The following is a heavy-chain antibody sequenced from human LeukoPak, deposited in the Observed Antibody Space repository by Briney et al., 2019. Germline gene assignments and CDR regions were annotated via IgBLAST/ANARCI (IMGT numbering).Heavy chain of an antibody. D-gene: IGHD6-13*01. CDR3: VRLPGQQLVELVDY. V-gene: IGHV5-51*01. CDR1: SFTSYW. J-gene: IGHJ4*02. Sequence: GESLKISCKGSFTSYWIAWVRQMPGKGLEWMGIIYPGDSDTKYSPSFQGQVTISADKSITTAYLQWSSLRPSDTAMYYCVRLPGQQLVELVDYWGQGTLVTVSS. CDR2: IYPGDSDT.